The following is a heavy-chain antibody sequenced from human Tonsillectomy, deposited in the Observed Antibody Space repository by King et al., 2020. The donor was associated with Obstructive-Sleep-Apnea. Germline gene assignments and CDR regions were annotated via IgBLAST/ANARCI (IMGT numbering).Heavy chain of an antibody. Sequence: LVQSGAEVKKPGASVRVSCKASGYTFTAYYMHWVRQAPGQGLEWMGWINPNTGGTNYTQKFQGWVTMTRDPSISTAYMELSRLRSDDTAVYYCARGAYDYVWGTYRYTDDAFDVWGQGTMVTVSS. CDR3: ARGAYDYVWGTYRYTDDAFDV. D-gene: IGHD3-16*02. CDR1: GYTFTAYY. V-gene: IGHV1-2*04. J-gene: IGHJ3*01. CDR2: INPNTGGT.